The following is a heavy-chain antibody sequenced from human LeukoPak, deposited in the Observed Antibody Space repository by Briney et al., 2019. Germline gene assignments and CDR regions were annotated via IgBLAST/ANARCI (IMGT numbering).Heavy chain of an antibody. CDR3: ARSWKVWLVEVAVVFDY. J-gene: IGHJ4*02. D-gene: IGHD3-10*01. V-gene: IGHV1-2*02. Sequence: ASVKVSCKASGYTFTGYYMHRVRQAPGQGLEWMGWINPNSGGTNYAQKFQGRVTMTRDTSISTAYMELSRLRSDDTAVYYCARSWKVWLVEVAVVFDYWGQGTLVTVSS. CDR1: GYTFTGYY. CDR2: INPNSGGT.